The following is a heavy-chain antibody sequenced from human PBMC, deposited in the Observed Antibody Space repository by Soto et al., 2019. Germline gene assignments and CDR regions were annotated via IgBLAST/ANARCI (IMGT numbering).Heavy chain of an antibody. Sequence: QVQLQESGPGLVKPSQTLSLTCTVSGGSISSGGYYWSWIRQHPGKGLEWIGYIYYSGSTYYNPSLKTRITMSVDTSKNQFYLKLSPVTAADTAVYYCARVVVRGFIGVKEDYFDYWGQGTLVTVSS. D-gene: IGHD3-10*01. CDR2: IYYSGST. J-gene: IGHJ4*02. CDR1: GGSISSGGYY. V-gene: IGHV4-31*03. CDR3: ARVVVRGFIGVKEDYFDY.